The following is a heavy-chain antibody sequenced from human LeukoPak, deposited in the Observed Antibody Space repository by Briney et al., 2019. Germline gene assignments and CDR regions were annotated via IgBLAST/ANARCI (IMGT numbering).Heavy chain of an antibody. D-gene: IGHD5-24*01. Sequence: GRSLRLSCAASGFTFSPAWMHWVRQAPGKGLEWVSRINNDGSYINYADSVKGRFTTSRDNAKNTVNLQMNSLRAEDTAVYFCARDGSAYNLDYWGQGVQVTVSP. J-gene: IGHJ4*02. CDR1: GFTFSPAW. V-gene: IGHV3-74*01. CDR3: ARDGSAYNLDY. CDR2: INNDGSYI.